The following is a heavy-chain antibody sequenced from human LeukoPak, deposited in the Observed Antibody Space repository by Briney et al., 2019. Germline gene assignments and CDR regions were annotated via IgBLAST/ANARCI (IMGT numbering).Heavy chain of an antibody. J-gene: IGHJ4*02. CDR2: IYHSGST. V-gene: IGHV4-38-2*01. D-gene: IGHD2-2*01. Sequence: PSETLSLTCAVSGYSISSGYYWGWIRQPPGKGLEWIGTIYHSGSTYYNPSLKSRVTVSVDTSRNQFSLKLTSVTAADTAVYYCARVRGYCSSTICYRYYFDYWGQGTLVTVSS. CDR1: GYSISSGYY. CDR3: ARVRGYCSSTICYRYYFDY.